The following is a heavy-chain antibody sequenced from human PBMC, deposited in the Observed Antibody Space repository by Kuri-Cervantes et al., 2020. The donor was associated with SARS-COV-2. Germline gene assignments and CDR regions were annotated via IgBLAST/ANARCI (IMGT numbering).Heavy chain of an antibody. CDR1: GFTFSSYE. CDR2: ISSSGSTI. J-gene: IGHJ3*02. V-gene: IGHV3-48*03. Sequence: LSLTCAASGFTFSSYEMNWVRQAPGKGLEWVSYISSSGSTIYYADSVKGRFTISRDNAKNSLYLQMNSLRAEDTAVYYCARAPAAIIDGLTADAFDIWGQGTMVTVSS. D-gene: IGHD2-2*02. CDR3: ARAPAAIIDGLTADAFDI.